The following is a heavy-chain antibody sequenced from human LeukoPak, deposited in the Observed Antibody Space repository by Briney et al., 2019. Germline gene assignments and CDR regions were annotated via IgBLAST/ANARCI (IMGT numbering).Heavy chain of an antibody. V-gene: IGHV4-4*09. CDR3: ARQGLDCSGGSCYSSWYFDL. CDR1: GGSISSYY. Sequence: SETLSLTCTVAGGSISSYYRSWIRQPPGRGREWIGYIYTSGSTNYNPSLKSRVTISVHTSTNQFSLKLSSVTAADTAVYYCARQGLDCSGGSCYSSWYFDLWGRGTLVTVSS. J-gene: IGHJ2*01. D-gene: IGHD2-15*01. CDR2: IYTSGST.